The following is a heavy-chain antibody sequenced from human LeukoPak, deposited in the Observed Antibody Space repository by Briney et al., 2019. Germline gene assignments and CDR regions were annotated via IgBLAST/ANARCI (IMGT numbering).Heavy chain of an antibody. CDR3: ARQLFTTNTWFDP. CDR1: GGSISSSSYY. Sequence: SETLSLTCTVSGGSISSSSYYWGWIRQPPGKGLEWIGSIYYSGSTYYNPSLKSRVTISVDTSKNQFSLKLSSVTAADTAVYYCARQLFTTNTWFDPWGQGTLVTVSS. J-gene: IGHJ5*02. V-gene: IGHV4-39*01. D-gene: IGHD3-22*01. CDR2: IYYSGST.